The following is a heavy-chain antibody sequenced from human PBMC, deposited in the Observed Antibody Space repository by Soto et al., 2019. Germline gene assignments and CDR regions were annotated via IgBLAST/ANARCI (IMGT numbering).Heavy chain of an antibody. CDR2: ISAYNGNT. V-gene: IGHV1-18*01. J-gene: IGHJ6*02. CDR3: ARDKLRYFDWFPTLAHYYGMDV. Sequence: ASVKVSCKASGYTFTSYGISWVRQAPGQGLEWMGWISAYNGNTNYAQKLQGRVTMTTDTSTSTAYMELRSLRSDDTAVYYCARDKLRYFDWFPTLAHYYGMDVWGQGTTVTVSS. CDR1: GYTFTSYG. D-gene: IGHD3-9*01.